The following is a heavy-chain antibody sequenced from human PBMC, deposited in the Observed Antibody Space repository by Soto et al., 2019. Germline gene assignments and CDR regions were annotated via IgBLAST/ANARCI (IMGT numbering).Heavy chain of an antibody. J-gene: IGHJ2*01. D-gene: IGHD2-15*01. CDR1: GGSFSGFY. CDR3: VSKLGSCTGGSCNWYFDL. Sequence: QVQLQQWGAGLLKPSETLSLTCAVYGGSFSGFYWSWIRQPPGKGLEWIGEINHSGSTNYNPSLKGRVTISADTSKNQFSLQLSSVTAADTAVYYWVSKLGSCTGGSCNWYFDLWGRGTLVTVSS. CDR2: INHSGST. V-gene: IGHV4-34*01.